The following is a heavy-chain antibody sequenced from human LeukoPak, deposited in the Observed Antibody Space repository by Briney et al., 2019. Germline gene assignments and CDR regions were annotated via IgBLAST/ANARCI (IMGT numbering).Heavy chain of an antibody. CDR2: IYYSGST. D-gene: IGHD6-13*01. V-gene: IGHV4-59*01. CDR1: GGSISSYY. CDR3: ARGVGYSSSWYTLYPFDY. J-gene: IGHJ4*02. Sequence: SETLSLTCTVSGGSISSYYWSWVRQPPGKGLEWIGYIYYSGSTNYNPSLKSRVTISVDTSKNQFSLKLSSVTAADTAVYYCARGVGYSSSWYTLYPFDYWGQGTLVTVSS.